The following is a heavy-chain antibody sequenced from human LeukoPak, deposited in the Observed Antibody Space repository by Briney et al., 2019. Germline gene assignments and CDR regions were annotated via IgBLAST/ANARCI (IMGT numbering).Heavy chain of an antibody. J-gene: IGHJ4*02. D-gene: IGHD4-17*01. V-gene: IGHV3-7*01. CDR2: IKQDGSEK. CDR1: GFTFSSYW. Sequence: GGSLILSCAASGFTFSSYWMTWVRQAPGKGLEWVANIKQDGSEKYYVDSVKGRFTISRDNAKNSLYLQMDSLRAEDTAMYFCARDRGWGLRFLDYWGQGTLVTVSS. CDR3: ARDRGWGLRFLDY.